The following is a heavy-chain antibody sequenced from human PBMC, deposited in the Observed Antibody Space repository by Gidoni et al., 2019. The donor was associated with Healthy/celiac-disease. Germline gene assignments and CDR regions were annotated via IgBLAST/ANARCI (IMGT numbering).Heavy chain of an antibody. CDR3: AKDRQGQLVDGMDV. CDR1: GFTFDDYD. J-gene: IGHJ6*02. Sequence: EVQLVESGGGLVQPGRSLRLSCAASGFTFDDYDMHWVRQAHGKGLGWVSAISWNSGTIGYADSVKGRFTISRDNAKNSLYLQMNSLRAEDTALYYCAKDRQGQLVDGMDVWGQGTTVTVSS. CDR2: ISWNSGTI. D-gene: IGHD6-6*01. V-gene: IGHV3-9*01.